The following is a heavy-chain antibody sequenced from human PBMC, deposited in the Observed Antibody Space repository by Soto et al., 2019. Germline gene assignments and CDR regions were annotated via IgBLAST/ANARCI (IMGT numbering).Heavy chain of an antibody. V-gene: IGHV1-2*02. CDR2: INPNSGDT. Sequence: KVSCKASGYTFTGYYVHWVRQAPGQGLEWMGWINPNSGDTYLAQRFQGRVTMNRDTSIGTAYMELRGLTSDDTAEYYCAKGGAIVAAGTRVYLYNAMDVWGQGTTVTVSS. D-gene: IGHD1-26*01. CDR3: AKGGAIVAAGTRVYLYNAMDV. CDR1: GYTFTGYY. J-gene: IGHJ6*02.